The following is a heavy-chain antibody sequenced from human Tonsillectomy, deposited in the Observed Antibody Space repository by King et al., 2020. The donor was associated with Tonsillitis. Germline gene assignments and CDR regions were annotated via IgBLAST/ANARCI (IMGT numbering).Heavy chain of an antibody. Sequence: VQLVESGGGLVQPGGSLRLSCAASGFTFSSYAMSWVRQTPGKGLEWVSTISGGGESTYYADSVKGRFIISRDNSKNTLYLQMNSLRAEDTAVYYCAKELPEPDYDFDYDAFDIWGQGTMVTVSS. D-gene: IGHD3-3*01. J-gene: IGHJ3*02. CDR1: GFTFSSYA. CDR2: ISGGGEST. V-gene: IGHV3-23*04. CDR3: AKELPEPDYDFDYDAFDI.